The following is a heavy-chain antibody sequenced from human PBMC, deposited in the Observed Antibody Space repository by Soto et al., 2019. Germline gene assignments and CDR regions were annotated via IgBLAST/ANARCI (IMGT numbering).Heavy chain of an antibody. V-gene: IGHV3-23*01. CDR3: AKVPSQYIWGSYLRYYDY. J-gene: IGHJ4*02. Sequence: EVQILESGGGLVQPGGSLRLSCAASGFTFSNYAMTWVRQAPGRGLEWVSAVSANSDYACYADSVKDRFTISRDNSKNTLYLLMDSLRAEDTAVYYCAKVPSQYIWGSYLRYYDYWGQGTLVTVSS. D-gene: IGHD3-16*02. CDR1: GFTFSNYA. CDR2: VSANSDYA.